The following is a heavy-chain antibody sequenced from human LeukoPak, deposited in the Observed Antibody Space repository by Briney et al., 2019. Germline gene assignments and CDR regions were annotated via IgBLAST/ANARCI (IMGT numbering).Heavy chain of an antibody. CDR3: ARGRAGYSYGYDY. CDR1: GFTFSSYA. Sequence: GRSLRLSCAASGFTFSSYAMHWVRQAPGKGLEWLAVIWYDGSNIYYADSVKGRFAISRDNSKNTLYLQMNSLRAEDTAVYYCARGRAGYSYGYDYWGQGTLVTVSS. J-gene: IGHJ4*02. CDR2: IWYDGSNI. D-gene: IGHD5-18*01. V-gene: IGHV3-33*08.